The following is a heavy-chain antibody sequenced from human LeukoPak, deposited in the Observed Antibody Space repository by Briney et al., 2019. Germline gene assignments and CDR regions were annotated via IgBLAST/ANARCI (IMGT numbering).Heavy chain of an antibody. D-gene: IGHD1-1*01. Sequence: TLSLTCTVSGGSISSSSYSWGWIRQPPGKALEWLARIDWDDDKYYSTSLKTRLTISKDTSKNQVVLTMTNMDPVDTATYYCARNWRYYGMDVWGQGTTVTVSS. CDR1: GGSISSSSYS. CDR3: ARNWRYYGMDV. V-gene: IGHV2-70*11. CDR2: IDWDDDK. J-gene: IGHJ6*02.